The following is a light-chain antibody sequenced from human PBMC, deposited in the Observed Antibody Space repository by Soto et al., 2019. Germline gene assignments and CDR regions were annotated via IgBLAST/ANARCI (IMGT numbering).Light chain of an antibody. Sequence: DIVMTQSPLSLPVTPGEPASISCRSSQSLLNSNGYNCLEWYLQKPGQSPQLLIYLGSNRASGVPVRFSGSGSGTDFTLKISRVEAEDVGVYFCMQSLQTPLTFGQGTKVDIK. CDR1: QSLLNSNGYNC. J-gene: IGKJ1*01. V-gene: IGKV2-28*01. CDR2: LGS. CDR3: MQSLQTPLT.